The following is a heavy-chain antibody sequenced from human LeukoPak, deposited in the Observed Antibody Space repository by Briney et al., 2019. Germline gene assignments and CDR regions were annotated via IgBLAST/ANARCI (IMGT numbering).Heavy chain of an antibody. V-gene: IGHV1-18*01. CDR1: GYTFTSYG. Sequence: ASVKVSCKASGYTFTSYGISWVRQAPGQGLKWMGWISAYNGNTNYAQKFQGRVTMTRNTSISTAYMELSSLRSEDTAVYYCAGYGYYYDSSGKGYFDYWGQGTLVTVSS. D-gene: IGHD3-22*01. CDR2: ISAYNGNT. J-gene: IGHJ4*02. CDR3: AGYGYYYDSSGKGYFDY.